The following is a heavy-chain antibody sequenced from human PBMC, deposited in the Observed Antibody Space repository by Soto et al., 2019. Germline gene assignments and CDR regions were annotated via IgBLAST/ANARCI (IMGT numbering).Heavy chain of an antibody. Sequence: QVQLVQSGAEVKKPGASVKVSCTASGYAFAGYVLDWVRQAPGQRLEWMGWINTGNGYTEYSQDFQGRVTFTRDTSASTAYMELSSLTSGDTAVYYCARALYHYDSSGPTALETFDIWGQGTMVTVSS. D-gene: IGHD3-22*01. CDR1: GYAFAGYV. J-gene: IGHJ3*02. V-gene: IGHV1-3*04. CDR3: ARALYHYDSSGPTALETFDI. CDR2: INTGNGYT.